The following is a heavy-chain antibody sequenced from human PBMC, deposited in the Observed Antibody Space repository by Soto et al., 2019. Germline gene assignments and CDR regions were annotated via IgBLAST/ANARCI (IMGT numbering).Heavy chain of an antibody. CDR1: GFTLNSYA. CDR2: ISGSGGST. J-gene: IGHJ5*02. Sequence: PWGSMRRPCAASGFTLNSYAMSWVRQAPGRGLEWVSAISGSGGSTYYEDSVKGRFTISRDNSKNTLYLSIDRLRAEDTAVYYCAKPHSCSSRWINWLDPWRQGTLVTVSS. V-gene: IGHV3-23*01. D-gene: IGHD6-13*01. CDR3: AKPHSCSSRWINWLDP.